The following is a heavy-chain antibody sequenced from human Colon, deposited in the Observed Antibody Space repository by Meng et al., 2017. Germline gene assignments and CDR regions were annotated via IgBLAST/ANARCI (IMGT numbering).Heavy chain of an antibody. CDR2: LHYSGST. D-gene: IGHD3-10*01. CDR1: GVSISNYY. CDR3: ANGDVIGLGDVQRKGGLDS. J-gene: IGHJ4*02. V-gene: IGHV4-59*01. Sequence: GSLRLSCNVSGVSISNYYWNWVRQPPGKGLEWIGYLHYSGSTKYNPYLKSRVTISGNTSKTQFSLTLTSVTAADTAVYYWANGDVIGLGDVQRKGGLDSWGQGTLVTVSS.